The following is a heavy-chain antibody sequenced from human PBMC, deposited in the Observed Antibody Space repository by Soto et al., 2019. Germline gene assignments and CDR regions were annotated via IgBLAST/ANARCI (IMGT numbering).Heavy chain of an antibody. CDR1: GGTFSSYA. D-gene: IGHD3-22*01. V-gene: IGHV1-69*13. Sequence: SVKVSCKASGGTFSSYAISWVRQAPGQGLEWMGGIIPIFGTANYAQKFQGRVTITADESTSTAYMELSSLRSEDTAVYYCAREREYYDSSGYSDFDIWGQGTMVTVS. J-gene: IGHJ3*02. CDR2: IIPIFGTA. CDR3: AREREYYDSSGYSDFDI.